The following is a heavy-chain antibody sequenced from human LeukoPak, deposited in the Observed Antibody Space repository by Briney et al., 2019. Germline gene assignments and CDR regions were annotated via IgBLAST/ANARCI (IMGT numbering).Heavy chain of an antibody. CDR3: TTADYYDSSGYAYYYYGMDV. CDR2: IKSKTDGGTT. CDR1: GFTFSNAW. Sequence: GGSLRLSCAASGFTFSNAWMSWVRQAPGKGLEWVGRIKSKTDGGTTDYAAPVKGRFTISRDDSKNTLYLQMNSLKTEDTAVYYCTTADYYDSSGYAYYYYGMDVWGQGTTVTVSS. J-gene: IGHJ6*02. D-gene: IGHD3-22*01. V-gene: IGHV3-15*01.